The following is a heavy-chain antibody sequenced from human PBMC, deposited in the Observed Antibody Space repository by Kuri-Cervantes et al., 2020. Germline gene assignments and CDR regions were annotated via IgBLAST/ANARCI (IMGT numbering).Heavy chain of an antibody. CDR1: GFTFSSYS. CDR3: FYGSGRD. J-gene: IGHJ4*02. CDR2: IRSKANSYAT. V-gene: IGHV3-73*01. Sequence: GESLKISCAASGFTFSSYSMNWVRQASGKGLEWVGRIRSKANSYATAYAASVKGRFTISRDDSKNTAYLQMNSLKTEDTAVYYCFYGSGRDWGQGTLVTVSS. D-gene: IGHD3-10*01.